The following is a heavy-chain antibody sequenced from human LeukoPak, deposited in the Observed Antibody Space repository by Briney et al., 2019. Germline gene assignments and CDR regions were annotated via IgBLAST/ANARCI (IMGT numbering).Heavy chain of an antibody. Sequence: GGSLRLSCAASGFSVSVNYMSWVRQAPGKGLEWFSVIYSGGNTDYADSVKGRFTISRDNSKNTLYLQMSSLRAEDTALYYCARDGGSGWSSAFLDHWGQGTLVTVSS. CDR3: ARDGGSGWSSAFLDH. J-gene: IGHJ4*02. CDR2: IYSGGNT. V-gene: IGHV3-53*01. CDR1: GFSVSVNY. D-gene: IGHD6-19*01.